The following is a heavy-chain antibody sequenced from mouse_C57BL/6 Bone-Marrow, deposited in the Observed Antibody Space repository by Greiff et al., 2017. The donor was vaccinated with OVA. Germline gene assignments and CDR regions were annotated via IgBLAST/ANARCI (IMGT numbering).Heavy chain of an antibody. D-gene: IGHD3-2*02. CDR3: ASDSSGPAWFAY. V-gene: IGHV1-55*01. CDR2: IYPGSGST. J-gene: IGHJ3*01. Sequence: QVQLQQPGAELVKPGASVKMSCKASGYTFTSYWITWVKQRPGQGLEWIGDIYPGSGSTNYNEKFKSKATLTVDTSSSTAYMQLSSLTSEDSAVYYCASDSSGPAWFAYWGQGTLVTVSA. CDR1: GYTFTSYW.